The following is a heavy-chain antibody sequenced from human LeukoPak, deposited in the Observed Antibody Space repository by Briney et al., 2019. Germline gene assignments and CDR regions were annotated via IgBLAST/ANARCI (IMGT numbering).Heavy chain of an antibody. Sequence: ASVKVSCKASGYTFTSYGISWVRQAPGQGLEWMGWISAYNGNTNYAQKLQGRVTMTTDTSTSTAYMELRSLRSDDTAVYYCARVKGQWLVPIGYYYYGMDVWGQGTTVTVPS. CDR3: ARVKGQWLVPIGYYYYGMDV. J-gene: IGHJ6*02. V-gene: IGHV1-18*01. D-gene: IGHD6-19*01. CDR2: ISAYNGNT. CDR1: GYTFTSYG.